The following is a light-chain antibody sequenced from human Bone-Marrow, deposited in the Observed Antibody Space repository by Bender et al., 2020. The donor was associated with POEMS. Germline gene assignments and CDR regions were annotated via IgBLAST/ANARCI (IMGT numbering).Light chain of an antibody. J-gene: IGLJ3*02. V-gene: IGLV2-23*02. Sequence: QSVLTQPPSVSGAPGQRVTISCTGTSSDVGDYTAVSWYQQHPGKAPKLMIYEVTKRPSGVSSRFSGSKSVNTASLTISGLQADDEADYYCCSYAGTTTWMFGGGTKLTVL. CDR2: EVT. CDR1: SSDVGDYTA. CDR3: CSYAGTTTWM.